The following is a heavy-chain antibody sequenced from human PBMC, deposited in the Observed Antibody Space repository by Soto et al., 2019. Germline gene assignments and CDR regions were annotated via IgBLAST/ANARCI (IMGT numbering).Heavy chain of an antibody. V-gene: IGHV4-39*01. CDR1: GGSISSSSYY. D-gene: IGHD5-12*01. Sequence: SETLPLTCTVSGGSISSSSYYWGWIRQPPGKGLEWIGSIYYSGSTSYNPSLKSRVTISVDTSKNQYSLTLNAVTAADTAVYYCARSGNGDSSNVDYWGQGTLVTVSS. CDR2: IYYSGST. J-gene: IGHJ4*02. CDR3: ARSGNGDSSNVDY.